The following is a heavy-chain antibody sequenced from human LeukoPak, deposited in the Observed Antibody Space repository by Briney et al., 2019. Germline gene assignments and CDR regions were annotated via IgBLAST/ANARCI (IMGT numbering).Heavy chain of an antibody. Sequence: SETLSLTCAVYGGSFSGYYWSWIRQPPGKGLEWIGEINHSGSTNYNPSLKSRVTISVDTSKNQFSLKLSSVTAADTAVYYCARDRWEQAIHAFDIWGQGTMVTVSS. CDR1: GGSFSGYY. J-gene: IGHJ3*02. CDR2: INHSGST. D-gene: IGHD1-26*01. CDR3: ARDRWEQAIHAFDI. V-gene: IGHV4-34*01.